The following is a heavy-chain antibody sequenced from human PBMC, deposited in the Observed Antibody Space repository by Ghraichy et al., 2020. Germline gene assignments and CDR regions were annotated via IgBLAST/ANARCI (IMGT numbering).Heavy chain of an antibody. CDR1: GFTFSNYE. Sequence: GGSLRLSCAASGFTFSNYEMNWVRQAPGKGLEWVSYISSTGSTTYYTNYADSVKGRFTISRDNAKNSLYLQMNSLRVEDTAVYYCATATRGRTPNSWWGQGTLVTVSS. CDR3: ATATRGRTPNSW. J-gene: IGHJ4*02. D-gene: IGHD2-2*01. CDR2: ISSTGSTT. V-gene: IGHV3-48*03.